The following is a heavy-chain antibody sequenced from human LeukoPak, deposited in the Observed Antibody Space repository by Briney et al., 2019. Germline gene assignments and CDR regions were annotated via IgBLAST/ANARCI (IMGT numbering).Heavy chain of an antibody. CDR1: GFTFSSYA. CDR2: ISGSGGST. D-gene: IGHD3-16*01. CDR3: AKTAVLGVPFWYYYYYMDV. Sequence: GGSLRLSCAASGFTFSSYAMSWVRQAPGKGLEWVSAISGSGGSTYYADSVKGRFTISRDNSKNTLYLQMNSLRAEDTAVYYCAKTAVLGVPFWYYYYYMDVWGKGTTVTVSS. J-gene: IGHJ6*03. V-gene: IGHV3-23*01.